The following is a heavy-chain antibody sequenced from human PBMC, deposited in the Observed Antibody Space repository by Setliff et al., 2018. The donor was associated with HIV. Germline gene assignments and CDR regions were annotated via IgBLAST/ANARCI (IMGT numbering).Heavy chain of an antibody. CDR3: ARGVVGATYDVFDI. J-gene: IGHJ3*02. CDR1: GGFVSRSNYV. D-gene: IGHD1-26*01. V-gene: IGHV4-39*07. CDR2: IYYSGTT. Sequence: SETLSLTCTLAGGFVSRSNYVWGWVRQSPKKGLEWIGSIYYSGTTYYNPTLKSRVSISIDTPKNQFSLKLSSVTAADTAVYYCARGVVGATYDVFDIWAQGTMVTVSS.